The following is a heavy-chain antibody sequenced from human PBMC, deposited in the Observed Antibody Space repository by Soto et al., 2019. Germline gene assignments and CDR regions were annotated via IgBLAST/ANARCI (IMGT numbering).Heavy chain of an antibody. CDR2: IGRDGSRH. Sequence: QLQLVESGGGVVQPGRSLRLSCAASGFIFSQYGMHWVRQTPDKGLEWVGLIGRDGSRHFYAESVKGRFTISRDNSKNTLYLQIDSLRVEDTALYLCARDADNPDNALDMWGQGTVVTVS. J-gene: IGHJ3*02. CDR1: GFIFSQYG. D-gene: IGHD3-22*01. V-gene: IGHV3-33*01. CDR3: ARDADNPDNALDM.